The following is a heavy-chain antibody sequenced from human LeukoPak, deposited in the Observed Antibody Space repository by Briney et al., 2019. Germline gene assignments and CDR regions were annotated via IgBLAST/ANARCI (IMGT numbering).Heavy chain of an antibody. V-gene: IGHV1-18*04. J-gene: IGHJ4*02. CDR1: GYTFTSYS. CDR3: ARFYRERGDYIDSFDY. D-gene: IGHD4-17*01. CDR2: ITTYNNNT. Sequence: ASVKVSCKASGYTFTSYSVTWVRQAPGQGLEWVGWITTYNNNTKYAREVQGRVTVTTDTSTSTAYMELRSLRSDDTAVYYCARFYRERGDYIDSFDYWGQGTLVTVSS.